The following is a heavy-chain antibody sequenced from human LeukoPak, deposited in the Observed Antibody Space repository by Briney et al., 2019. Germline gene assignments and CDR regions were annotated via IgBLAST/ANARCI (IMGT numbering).Heavy chain of an antibody. V-gene: IGHV4-59*01. CDR3: ARAVNSADVYGPDFFDY. CDR1: GGSISSYY. Sequence: PSETLSFTCTVSGGSISSYYWSWIRQPPGKGLEWIGYIYYSGSTNYNPSLKSRVTISVDTSKNQFSLKLSPVTAADTAVYYCARAVNSADVYGPDFFDYWGQGTLVTVSS. CDR2: IYYSGST. J-gene: IGHJ4*02. D-gene: IGHD3-10*01.